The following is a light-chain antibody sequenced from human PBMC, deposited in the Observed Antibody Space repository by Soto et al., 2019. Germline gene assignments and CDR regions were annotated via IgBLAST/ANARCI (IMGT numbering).Light chain of an antibody. V-gene: IGKV1-5*03. J-gene: IGKJ4*01. Sequence: DIQMTQSPSTVSASVGDRVTITCRASQSISTWLAWYQQKPGKAPDLLIYKASRLESGVPSRFRGYGSGTEFTLIISSPQPDDFATYYCQQYDTYPLTFGGGTKVEI. CDR3: QQYDTYPLT. CDR2: KAS. CDR1: QSISTW.